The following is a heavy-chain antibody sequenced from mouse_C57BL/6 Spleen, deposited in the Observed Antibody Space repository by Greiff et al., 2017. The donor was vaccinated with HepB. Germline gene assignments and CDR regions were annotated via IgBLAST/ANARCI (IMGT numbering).Heavy chain of an antibody. CDR1: GYTFTSYW. CDR3: ARWLGGAMDY. J-gene: IGHJ4*01. CDR2: IDPSDSYT. V-gene: IGHV1-69*01. Sequence: VQLQQPGAELVMPGASVKLSCKASGYTFTSYWMHWVKQRPGQGLEWIGEIDPSDSYTNYNQKFKGKSTLTVDKSSSTAYMQLSSLTSEDSAVYYCARWLGGAMDYWGQGTSVTVSS. D-gene: IGHD2-3*01.